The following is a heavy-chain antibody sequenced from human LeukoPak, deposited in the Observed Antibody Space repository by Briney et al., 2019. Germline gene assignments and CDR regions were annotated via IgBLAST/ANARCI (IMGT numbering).Heavy chain of an antibody. CDR3: ARTDLWFGESDKGSFDY. J-gene: IGHJ4*02. Sequence: GGSLRLSCAASGFTFSSYAMSWVRQAPGKGLEWVSSISGSGVSTYYADSVKGRFTISRDNSKNTLYLQMNSLRDEDTAVYYCARTDLWFGESDKGSFDYWGQGTLVTVSS. D-gene: IGHD3-10*01. V-gene: IGHV3-23*01. CDR1: GFTFSSYA. CDR2: ISGSGVST.